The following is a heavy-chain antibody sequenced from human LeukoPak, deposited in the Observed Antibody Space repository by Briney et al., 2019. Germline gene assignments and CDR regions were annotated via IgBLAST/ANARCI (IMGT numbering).Heavy chain of an antibody. CDR1: GYTFSDYY. V-gene: IGHV1-18*04. CDR3: ARDSLYGSGSSYNWFDP. Sequence: ASVKVSCKASGYTFSDYYMHWVRQAPGQGLEWMGWISAYNGNTNYAQKLQGRVTMTTDTSTSTAYMELRSLRSDDTAVYYCARDSLYGSGSSYNWFDPWGQGTLVTVSS. CDR2: ISAYNGNT. D-gene: IGHD3-10*01. J-gene: IGHJ5*02.